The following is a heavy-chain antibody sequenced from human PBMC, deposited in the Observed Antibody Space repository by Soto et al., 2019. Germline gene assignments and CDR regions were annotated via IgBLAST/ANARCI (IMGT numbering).Heavy chain of an antibody. V-gene: IGHV5-10-1*01. CDR3: ARQLYDNRNYLDALDV. CDR1: GDSFTTFW. J-gene: IGHJ3*01. CDR2: LDPADSFT. D-gene: IGHD3-22*01. Sequence: XESLKVTWHCSGDSFTTFWISLVLQMPEKGLEWMGRLDPADSFTNYSPSFQGHVTISVDKSINTAYLQWSSLKASDTAIYYCARQLYDNRNYLDALDVWGQGTMVT.